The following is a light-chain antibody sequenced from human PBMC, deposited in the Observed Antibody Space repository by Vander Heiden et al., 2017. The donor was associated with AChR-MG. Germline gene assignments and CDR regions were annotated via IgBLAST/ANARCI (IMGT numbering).Light chain of an antibody. CDR3: QQSSTIPWT. CDR1: QYISNY. CDR2: AAS. Sequence: DIQMTQSPSSLSASVGDRVIITCRASQYISNYLSWFQQKPGKAPELLIFAASSFQSGVPLRFSGSGSGTDFTLTISSLQPEDFATYYCQQSSTIPWTFGQGTKVEIK. V-gene: IGKV1-39*01. J-gene: IGKJ1*01.